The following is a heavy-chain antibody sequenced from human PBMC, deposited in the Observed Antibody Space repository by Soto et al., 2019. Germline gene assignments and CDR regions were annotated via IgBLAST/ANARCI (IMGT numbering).Heavy chain of an antibody. J-gene: IGHJ4*02. CDR1: GYTFTSYY. CDR2: INPSGGST. V-gene: IGHV1-46*01. Sequence: QVQLVQSGAEVKKPGASVKVSCKASGYTFTSYYMHWVRQAPGQGLEWMGIINPSGGSTSYAQKFQGRVTMTRDTSTSTVYMELSSLRSEDTAVYYCARDRGNWNYGVMGDYWGQGTLVTVSS. D-gene: IGHD1-7*01. CDR3: ARDRGNWNYGVMGDY.